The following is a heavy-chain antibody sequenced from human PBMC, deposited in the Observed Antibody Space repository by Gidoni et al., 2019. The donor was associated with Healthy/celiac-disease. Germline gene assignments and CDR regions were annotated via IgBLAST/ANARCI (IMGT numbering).Heavy chain of an antibody. V-gene: IGHV3-23*01. Sequence: EVQLLESGGGLVQPGVSLRLSCAASGFTFSSYAMSWVRQAPGKGLEWVSAISGSGGSTYYADAVKGRFTISRDNSKNTLYLQMNSLRAEDTAVYYCAKRGAGWELPNLDYWGQGTLVTVSS. J-gene: IGHJ4*02. D-gene: IGHD1-26*01. CDR2: ISGSGGST. CDR1: GFTFSSYA. CDR3: AKRGAGWELPNLDY.